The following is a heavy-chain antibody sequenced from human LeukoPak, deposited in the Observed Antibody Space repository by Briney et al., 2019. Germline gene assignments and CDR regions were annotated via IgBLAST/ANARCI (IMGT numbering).Heavy chain of an antibody. V-gene: IGHV3-11*01. J-gene: IGHJ3*02. CDR1: GFTFSDYY. D-gene: IGHD3-10*01. CDR2: ISSSGSTI. CDR3: ARDRRDLYGENDAFDM. Sequence: GGSLRLSCAASGFTFSDYYMSWIRQAPGKGLEWVSYISSSGSTIYYADSVKGRFTISRDNAKNSLYLQMNSLRAEDTAMYYCARDRRDLYGENDAFDMWGLGTMVTVSS.